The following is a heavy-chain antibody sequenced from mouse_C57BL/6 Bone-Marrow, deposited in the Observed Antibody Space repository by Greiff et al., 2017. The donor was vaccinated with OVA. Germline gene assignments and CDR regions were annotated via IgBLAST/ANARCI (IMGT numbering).Heavy chain of an antibody. V-gene: IGHV1-81*01. CDR3: ARTHYYGSSYFAY. CDR2: IYPRSGNT. CDR1: GYTFTSYG. D-gene: IGHD1-1*01. J-gene: IGHJ3*01. Sequence: VKLMESGAELARPGASVKLSCKASGYTFTSYGISWVKQRTGQGLEWIGEIYPRSGNTYYNEKFKGKATLTADKSSSTAYMELRSLTSEDSAVYFCARTHYYGSSYFAYWGQGTLVTVSA.